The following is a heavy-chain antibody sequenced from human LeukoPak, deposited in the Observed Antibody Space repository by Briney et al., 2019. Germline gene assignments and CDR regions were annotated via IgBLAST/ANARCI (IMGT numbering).Heavy chain of an antibody. J-gene: IGHJ3*02. CDR2: IYYSGST. CDR1: GGSFSGYY. V-gene: IGHV4-59*01. CDR3: ARAQWELAAFDI. Sequence: SETLSLTCAVYGGSFSGYYWSWVRQPPGKGLEWIGYIYYSGSTNYNPSLKSRVTISVDTSKNQFSLKLSSVTAADTAVYYCARAQWELAAFDIWGQGTMVTVSS. D-gene: IGHD1-26*01.